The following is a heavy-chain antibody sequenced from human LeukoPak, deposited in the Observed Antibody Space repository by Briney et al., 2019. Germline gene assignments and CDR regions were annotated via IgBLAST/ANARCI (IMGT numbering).Heavy chain of an antibody. J-gene: IGHJ4*02. D-gene: IGHD4-23*01. CDR1: GFTFSNYA. CDR3: AKDRGSVVTYFDY. CDR2: ISGSGGRT. V-gene: IGHV3-23*01. Sequence: GGSLRLSCAASGFTFSNYAMTWVRQAPGKGLEWVSTISGSGGRTSYADSVKGRFTISRDNSKNTLYLQMNSLRAEDTAVYYCAKDRGSVVTYFDYWGQGILVTVSS.